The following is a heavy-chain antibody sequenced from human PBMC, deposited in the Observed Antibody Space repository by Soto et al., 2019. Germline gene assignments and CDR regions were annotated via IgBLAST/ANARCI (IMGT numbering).Heavy chain of an antibody. J-gene: IGHJ4*02. CDR3: ARVVSSYGFIDY. V-gene: IGHV4-59*01. CDR2: IYYSGST. Sequence: QVQLQESGPGLVKPSETLSLTCTVSGGSISRYYWSWIRQPPGKGLEWIGYIYYSGSTNYNPSLKSRVTISVDTSKNQFSLKLSSVTAADTAVYYCARVVSSYGFIDYWGQGTLVTVSS. CDR1: GGSISRYY. D-gene: IGHD5-18*01.